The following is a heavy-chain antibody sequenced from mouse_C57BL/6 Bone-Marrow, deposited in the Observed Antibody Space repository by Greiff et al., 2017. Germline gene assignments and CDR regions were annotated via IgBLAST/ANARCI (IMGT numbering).Heavy chain of an antibody. CDR1: GYTFTSYG. CDR2: IYPRSGNT. J-gene: IGHJ2*01. Sequence: VQLQQSGAELARPGASVKLSCKASGYTFTSYGISWVKQRTGQGLEWIGEIYPRSGNTYYNEKFKGKATLTADKSSSTAYMELRSLTSEDSAVYFCARFAAQATGYGGQGTTLTVSS. D-gene: IGHD3-2*02. CDR3: ARFAAQATGY. V-gene: IGHV1-81*01.